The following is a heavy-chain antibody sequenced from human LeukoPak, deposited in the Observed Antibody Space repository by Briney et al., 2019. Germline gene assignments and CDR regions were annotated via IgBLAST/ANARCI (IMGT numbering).Heavy chain of an antibody. CDR2: INHSGST. Sequence: SETLSLTCAVYGGSFSGYYWSWIRQPPGKGLEWIGEINHSGSTNYNPSLKSRVTIPVDTSKNQFSLKLSSVTAADTAVYYCAIKGTIAAAETRGYYFDYWGQGTLVTVSS. V-gene: IGHV4-34*01. CDR3: AIKGTIAAAETRGYYFDY. D-gene: IGHD6-13*01. J-gene: IGHJ4*02. CDR1: GGSFSGYY.